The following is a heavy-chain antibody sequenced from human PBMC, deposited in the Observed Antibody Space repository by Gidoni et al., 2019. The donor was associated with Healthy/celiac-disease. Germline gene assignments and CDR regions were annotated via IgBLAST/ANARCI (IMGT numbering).Heavy chain of an antibody. V-gene: IGHV1-46*01. D-gene: IGHD3-16*01. CDR1: GYPFTSYY. CDR3: SRSWGSTVDLEYFQH. CDR2: INSGGRST. Sequence: QVQLVQSGAEVKKPGASVKVSCKASGYPFTSYYMHWVRQAAGQGIEWMGIINSGGRSTSYAQKFQGSVTMTRDTSTITVYMELSSLRSEDTAVYYCSRSWGSTVDLEYFQHWGQGTLVTVSS. J-gene: IGHJ1*01.